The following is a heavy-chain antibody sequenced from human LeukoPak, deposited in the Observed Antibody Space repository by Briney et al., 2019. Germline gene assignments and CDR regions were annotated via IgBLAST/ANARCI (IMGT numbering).Heavy chain of an antibody. D-gene: IGHD3-22*01. CDR3: ARAGYDTSGFWYFDL. V-gene: IGHV4-59*01. CDR2: MYYSGST. J-gene: IGHJ2*01. Sequence: SETLSLTCSVSGGSIRNYYWSWIRQPPGKGLEWVGAMYYSGSTNYNPSLKSRATISEDTSKKQFSLKLSSVTAADTAVYYCARAGYDTSGFWYFDLWGRGTLVTVSS. CDR1: GGSIRNYY.